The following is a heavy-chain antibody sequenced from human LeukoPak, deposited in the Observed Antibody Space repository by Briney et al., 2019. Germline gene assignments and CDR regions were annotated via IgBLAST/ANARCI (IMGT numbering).Heavy chain of an antibody. Sequence: GGSLTLLCVASGLMFSSYEMHWVRQAPEKGLEWVSYNSKCGNKIDYADCVKDRFTISRDNAKNSQYLQMNNLIAEDTAVYYCARVGAFYSFYFGMDIWGQGTTVAVSS. CDR1: GLMFSSYE. CDR2: NSKCGNKI. CDR3: ARVGAFYSFYFGMDI. D-gene: IGHD4-17*01. J-gene: IGHJ6*02. V-gene: IGHV3-48*03.